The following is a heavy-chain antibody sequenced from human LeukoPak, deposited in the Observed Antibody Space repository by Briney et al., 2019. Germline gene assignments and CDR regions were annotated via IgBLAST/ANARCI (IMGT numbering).Heavy chain of an antibody. V-gene: IGHV4-39*01. CDR1: GGSISSSSYY. CDR2: IYYSGTT. Sequence: PSETLSLTCTVSGGSISSSSYYWGWIRQPPGKGLEWIGSIYYSGTTYFNPSLKSRVTLSVDTSKNQFSLKLSSVTAADTAVYYCGSQLYSYGSSSFDSWGQGALVTVSS. J-gene: IGHJ4*02. D-gene: IGHD5-18*01. CDR3: GSQLYSYGSSSFDS.